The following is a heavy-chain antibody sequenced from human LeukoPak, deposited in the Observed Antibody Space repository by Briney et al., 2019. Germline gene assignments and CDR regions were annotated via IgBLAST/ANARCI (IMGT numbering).Heavy chain of an antibody. D-gene: IGHD6-13*01. Sequence: GGSLRLSCATSGFTFNHYAMSWVRQAPGKGLELVSSISGSGGSTNYADSVKGRFTISRDHSKSTLYLQLNSLRAEDTAVYYCAKTEGSSWSYYYYMDVWGKGATVTVSS. CDR2: ISGSGGST. J-gene: IGHJ6*03. CDR1: GFTFNHYA. V-gene: IGHV3-23*01. CDR3: AKTEGSSWSYYYYMDV.